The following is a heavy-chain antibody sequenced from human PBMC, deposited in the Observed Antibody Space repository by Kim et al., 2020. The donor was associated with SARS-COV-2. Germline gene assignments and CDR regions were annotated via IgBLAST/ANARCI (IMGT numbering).Heavy chain of an antibody. Sequence: SQTLSLTCAVSGGSISSGGYSWSWIRQPPGKGLEWIGYIYHSGSTYYNPSLKSRVTISVDRSKNQFSLKLSSVTAADTAVYYCARAPKSMVRGAPTLYYYYGMDVWGQGTTVTVSS. CDR1: GGSISSGGYS. D-gene: IGHD3-10*01. J-gene: IGHJ6*02. V-gene: IGHV4-30-2*01. CDR2: IYHSGST. CDR3: ARAPKSMVRGAPTLYYYYGMDV.